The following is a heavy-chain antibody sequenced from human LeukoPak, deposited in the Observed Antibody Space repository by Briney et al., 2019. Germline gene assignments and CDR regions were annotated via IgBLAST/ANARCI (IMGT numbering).Heavy chain of an antibody. D-gene: IGHD2-8*01. CDR2: IKQDGSEK. Sequence: PGGSLRLSCAASGFTFSSYWMSWVRQAPGKGLEWVANIKQDGSEKYYVDSVKGRFTISRDNSKNTLYLQMNSLRAEDTAVYYCAKESHYCTNGVCFPEDHAFDIWGQGTMVTVSS. CDR1: GFTFSSYW. J-gene: IGHJ3*02. CDR3: AKESHYCTNGVCFPEDHAFDI. V-gene: IGHV3-7*03.